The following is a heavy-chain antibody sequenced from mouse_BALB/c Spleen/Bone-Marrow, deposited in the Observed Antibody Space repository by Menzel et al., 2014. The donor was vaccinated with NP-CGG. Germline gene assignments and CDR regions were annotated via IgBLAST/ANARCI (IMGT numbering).Heavy chain of an antibody. CDR2: IHPFNGGT. V-gene: IGHV1S135*01. D-gene: IGHD2-4*01. CDR1: GYSFTSYY. Sequence: VQLQQSGPELMKPGASVKISCKASGYSFTSYYMHWVKQSHGKSLEWIGYIHPFNGGTSYNQKFKGKATLTVDKSSNTAYMHLSSLTSEDSAVYYCARAYDFLDYWGQGSTLTVSS. CDR3: ARAYDFLDY. J-gene: IGHJ2*01.